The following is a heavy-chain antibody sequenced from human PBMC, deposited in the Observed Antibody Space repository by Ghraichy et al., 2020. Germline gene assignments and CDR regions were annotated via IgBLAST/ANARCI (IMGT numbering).Heavy chain of an antibody. CDR1: GDSVSSNSAA. V-gene: IGHV6-1*01. D-gene: IGHD4-23*01. CDR2: TYYRSKWYN. J-gene: IGHJ6*02. Sequence: SQTLSPTCAISGDSVSSNSAAWNWIRQSTSRGLEWLGRTYYRSKWYNDYAVSVKSRISINPDTSKNQFSLQLNSVTPEDTAVYYCARDHNSPQTTVVTPGSYYYGMDVWGQGTTVTVSS. CDR3: ARDHNSPQTTVVTPGSYYYGMDV.